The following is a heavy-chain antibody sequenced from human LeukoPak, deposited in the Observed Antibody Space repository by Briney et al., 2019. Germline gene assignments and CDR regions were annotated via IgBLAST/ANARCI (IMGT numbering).Heavy chain of an antibody. D-gene: IGHD3-3*01. CDR1: GGSISSYY. V-gene: IGHV4-4*07. J-gene: IGHJ4*02. Sequence: SETLSLTCTVSGGSISSYYWSWIRQPAGKGLEWIGRIYTSGSTNYNPSLKSRVTVSVDTSKNQFSLKLSSVTAADTAVYYCAREDPYYDFWSGYSALYYFDYWGQGTLVTVSS. CDR3: AREDPYYDFWSGYSALYYFDY. CDR2: IYTSGST.